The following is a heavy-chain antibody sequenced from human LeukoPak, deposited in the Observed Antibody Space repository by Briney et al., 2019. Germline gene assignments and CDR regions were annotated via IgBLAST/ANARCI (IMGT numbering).Heavy chain of an antibody. V-gene: IGHV4-39*01. CDR3: ARHVGYCSSTSCYLDAFDI. CDR2: IYYSGST. J-gene: IGHJ3*02. CDR1: GGSISSSSYY. Sequence: SETLSLTCTVSGGSISSSSYYWGWIRQPPGKGLERIGSIYYSGSTYYNPSLKSRVTISVDTSKNQFSLKLSSVTAADTAVYYCARHVGYCSSTSCYLDAFDIWGQGTMVTVSS. D-gene: IGHD2-2*01.